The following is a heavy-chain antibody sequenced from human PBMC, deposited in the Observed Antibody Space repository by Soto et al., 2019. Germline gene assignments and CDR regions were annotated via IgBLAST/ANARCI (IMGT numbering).Heavy chain of an antibody. D-gene: IGHD1-1*01. Sequence: GGSLSLSCAASGFTFSSYSMNWVRQAPGKGLEWVSSISSSSSYIYYADSVKGRFTISRDNAKNSLYLQMNSLRAEDTAVYYCARDGTALFDYWGQGTLVTVSS. J-gene: IGHJ4*02. V-gene: IGHV3-21*01. CDR2: ISSSSSYI. CDR3: ARDGTALFDY. CDR1: GFTFSSYS.